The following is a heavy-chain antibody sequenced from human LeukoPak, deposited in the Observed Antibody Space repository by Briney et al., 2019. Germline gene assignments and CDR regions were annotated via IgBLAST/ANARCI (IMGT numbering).Heavy chain of an antibody. CDR3: ARGGTAMDYYFDY. D-gene: IGHD5-18*01. CDR1: GFTFSSYA. J-gene: IGHJ4*02. Sequence: GGSLRLSCAASGFTFSSYAMHWVRQAPGKGLEWVAVISYDGSNKYYADSVKGRFTISRDNSKNTLYLQMNSLRAEDTAVYYCARGGTAMDYYFDYWGQGTLVTVSS. V-gene: IGHV3-30*04. CDR2: ISYDGSNK.